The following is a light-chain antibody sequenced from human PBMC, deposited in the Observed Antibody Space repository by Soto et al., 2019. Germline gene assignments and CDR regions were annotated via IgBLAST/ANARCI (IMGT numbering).Light chain of an antibody. Sequence: QSALTQPASVSGSPGQSITISCTGTSSDVGGYNYVSWYQQHPGKAPKLMIYEDSNRPSGVSNRFFGSKSGNTASLTISGLQTEDEADYYCSSFTSINTWVFGGGTKLTVL. CDR2: EDS. V-gene: IGLV2-14*01. CDR3: SSFTSINTWV. J-gene: IGLJ3*02. CDR1: SSDVGGYNY.